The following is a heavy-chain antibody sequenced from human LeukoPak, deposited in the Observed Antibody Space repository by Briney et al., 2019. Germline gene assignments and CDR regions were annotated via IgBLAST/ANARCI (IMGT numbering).Heavy chain of an antibody. CDR3: ARGPRVTIFGVVLDLKNNWLDP. CDR1: GYTFTSYY. D-gene: IGHD3-3*01. CDR2: INPSGGST. Sequence: ASVKVSCKASGYTFTSYYMHWVRQAPGQGLEWMGIINPSGGSTSYAQKFQGRVTMTRDTSTSTVYMELSSLRSEDTAVYYCARGPRVTIFGVVLDLKNNWLDPWGQGTLVTVSS. V-gene: IGHV1-46*03. J-gene: IGHJ5*02.